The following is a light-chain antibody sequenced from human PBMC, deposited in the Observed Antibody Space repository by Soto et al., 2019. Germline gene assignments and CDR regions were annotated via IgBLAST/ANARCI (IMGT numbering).Light chain of an antibody. CDR1: QSVTTN. V-gene: IGKV3-15*01. J-gene: IGKJ2*01. CDR3: QQYKDWPYT. Sequence: VMTQSPATLSVSPGETVTLSCRASQSVTTNLAWYQQKPGQAPRVLMYDVSTRATGVPARFSGSGTGTEFTLTISSLQSDDFAAYYCQQYKDWPYTFGQGTKLEIK. CDR2: DVS.